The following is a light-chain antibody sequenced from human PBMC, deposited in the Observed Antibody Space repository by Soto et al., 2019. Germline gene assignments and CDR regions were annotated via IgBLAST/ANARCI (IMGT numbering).Light chain of an antibody. V-gene: IGKV3-11*01. CDR2: DAS. J-gene: IGKJ5*01. CDR3: QHRSIWPVS. Sequence: IVLTHSPSTLSLSPLERATLSCRASQSVNRYLAWYQQKPGLAPRLLIYDASSRATGIPARFSGSGSGTDFTLTITGLEPEDFAVYYCQHRSIWPVSFGQGTRLEIK. CDR1: QSVNRY.